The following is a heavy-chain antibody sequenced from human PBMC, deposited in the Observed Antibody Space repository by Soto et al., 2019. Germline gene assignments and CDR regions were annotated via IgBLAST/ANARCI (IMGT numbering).Heavy chain of an antibody. CDR3: ASSSYFGYSSSWYRRPPGPALDY. J-gene: IGHJ4*02. Sequence: PGGSLRLSCAASGFIFSSYAMHWVRQTPGKGLEWVAVIPYHGKNKYYADSVKGRFTISRDNSKNTLYLQMNSLRAEDTAVYYCASSSYFGYSSSWYRRPPGPALDYWGQGTLVTVSP. CDR2: IPYHGKNK. V-gene: IGHV3-30*04. D-gene: IGHD6-13*01. CDR1: GFIFSSYA.